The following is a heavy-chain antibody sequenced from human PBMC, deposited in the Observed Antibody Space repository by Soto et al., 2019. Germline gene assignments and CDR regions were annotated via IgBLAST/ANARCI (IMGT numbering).Heavy chain of an antibody. CDR1: GRSLSSYY. CDR3: ARRYGGNFDY. J-gene: IGHJ4*02. D-gene: IGHD1-26*01. Sequence: PETLSLTCTVSGRSLSSYYWSCIRQPPGKGLEWIGYIYYSGSTNYNPSLKSRVTISVDTSKNQFSLKLTSVTAADTAVYYCARRYGGNFDYWGQGTLVTVSS. CDR2: IYYSGST. V-gene: IGHV4-59*01.